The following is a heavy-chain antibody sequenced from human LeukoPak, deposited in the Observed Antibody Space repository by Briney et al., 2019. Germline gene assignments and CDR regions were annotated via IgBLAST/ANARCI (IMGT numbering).Heavy chain of an antibody. Sequence: GGSLRLSCAASGFTFSSYSMNWVRQAPGKGLEWVSYINSSSSTIYYADSVKGRFTISRDNAKNSLYLQMNSLRAEDTAVYYCAKDHHYYDRETRVGAFDIWGQGTMVTVSS. J-gene: IGHJ3*02. CDR3: AKDHHYYDRETRVGAFDI. CDR2: INSSSSTI. V-gene: IGHV3-48*01. CDR1: GFTFSSYS. D-gene: IGHD3-22*01.